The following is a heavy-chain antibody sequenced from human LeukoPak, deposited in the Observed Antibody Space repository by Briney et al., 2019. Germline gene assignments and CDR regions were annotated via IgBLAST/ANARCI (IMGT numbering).Heavy chain of an antibody. Sequence: GASVKVSCKASGYTFTSYGITWVRQAPGQGLEWMGWISAYNGNTNYAQKLQGRVTMTTDTSTSTAYMELRSLRSDDTAVYYCARVSLFVPYGGNPSVLFDYWGQGTLVTVSS. CDR3: ARVSLFVPYGGNPSVLFDY. CDR2: ISAYNGNT. CDR1: GYTFTSYG. D-gene: IGHD4-23*01. J-gene: IGHJ4*02. V-gene: IGHV1-18*01.